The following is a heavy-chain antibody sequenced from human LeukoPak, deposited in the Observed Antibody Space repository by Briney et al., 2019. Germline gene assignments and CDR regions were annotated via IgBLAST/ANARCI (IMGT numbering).Heavy chain of an antibody. J-gene: IGHJ4*02. D-gene: IGHD4/OR15-4a*01. V-gene: IGHV3-21*01. CDR3: ARDSDYWHVNGLDS. CDR1: GFTFSSYR. CDR2: FSSGRSYL. Sequence: GGSLRLSCVGSGFTFSSYRMHWVRQAPGKGLEWVSSFSSGRSYLYYADSVKGRFTMSRDNSKNSVYLQMSSLTVEDTALYYCARDSDYWHVNGLDSWGQGILVTVSS.